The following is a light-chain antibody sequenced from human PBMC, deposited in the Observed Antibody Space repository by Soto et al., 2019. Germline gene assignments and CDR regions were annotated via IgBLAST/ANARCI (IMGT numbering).Light chain of an antibody. J-gene: IGKJ4*02. CDR1: QSVSSN. CDR3: QQYNNWPPIT. V-gene: IGKV3-15*01. Sequence: EIVMTQSPATLSVSPGERATLSCRASQSVSSNLAWYQQKPGQAPRLLIYGASTRATGIPARFSGSGSGTDFSLTISSLQSEDVAVYYCQQYNNWPPITFGGGTKVEIK. CDR2: GAS.